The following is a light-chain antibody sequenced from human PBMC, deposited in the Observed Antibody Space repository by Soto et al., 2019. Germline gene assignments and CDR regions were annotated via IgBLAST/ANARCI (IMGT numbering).Light chain of an antibody. CDR1: QSISNN. Sequence: EIVMTQSPATLSVSPGERAPLSCRASQSISNNVAWYQQKPGQAPRLLIYGASTRATGIPARFSGSWSGTEFTLTISSLQSEDFAVYYCQQYNNWPPITFGQGTRLENK. J-gene: IGKJ5*01. CDR3: QQYNNWPPIT. CDR2: GAS. V-gene: IGKV3-15*01.